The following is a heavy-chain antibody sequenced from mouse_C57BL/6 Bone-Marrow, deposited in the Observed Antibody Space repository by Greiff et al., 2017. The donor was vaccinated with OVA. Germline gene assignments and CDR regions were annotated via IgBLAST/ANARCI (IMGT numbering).Heavy chain of an antibody. CDR2: ISSGGSYT. J-gene: IGHJ2*01. CDR1: GFTFSSYG. CDR3: ARRLLYYFDY. V-gene: IGHV5-6*02. Sequence: EVMLVESGGDLVKPGGSLKLSCAASGFTFSSYGMSWVRQTPDKRLEWVATISSGGSYTYYPDSVKGRFTISRDNAKNTLYLQMSSLKSEDTAMYYCARRLLYYFDYWGQGTTLTVSS. D-gene: IGHD2-12*01.